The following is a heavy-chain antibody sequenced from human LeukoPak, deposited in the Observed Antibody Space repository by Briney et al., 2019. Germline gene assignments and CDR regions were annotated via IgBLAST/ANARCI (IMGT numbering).Heavy chain of an antibody. CDR1: SGSFSGYY. CDR3: ARGFATMVRGVVLDF. J-gene: IGHJ4*02. CDR2: IYHSGST. Sequence: PSETLSLTCAVYSGSFSGYYWSWIRQPPGKGLEWIGEIYHSGSTNYNPSLKSRVTISGDTSKNQFSLKLNSVTAADTAVYYCARGFATMVRGVVLDFWGQGTLVTVSS. V-gene: IGHV4-34*01. D-gene: IGHD3-10*01.